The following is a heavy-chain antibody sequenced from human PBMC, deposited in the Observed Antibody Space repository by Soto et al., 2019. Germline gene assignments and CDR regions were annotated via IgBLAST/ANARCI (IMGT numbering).Heavy chain of an antibody. Sequence: QVQLQESGPGLVKPSQTLSLTCTVSGGSITSGDYYWSWIRQHPGKGLEWIGYIYYSGSTYYNPSLESRXXIXVAXSKTQFSLKLSSVTAADTAVYYCARSNSGYDPHDYWGQGTLVTVSS. CDR2: IYYSGST. CDR1: GGSITSGDYY. CDR3: ARSNSGYDPHDY. D-gene: IGHD5-12*01. V-gene: IGHV4-31*03. J-gene: IGHJ4*02.